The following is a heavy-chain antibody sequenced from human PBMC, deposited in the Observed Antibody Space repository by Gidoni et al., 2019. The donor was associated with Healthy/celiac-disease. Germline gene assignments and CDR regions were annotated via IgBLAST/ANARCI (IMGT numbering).Heavy chain of an antibody. V-gene: IGHV3-30*18. CDR1: GFTFSSYG. Sequence: QVQLVESGGGVVQPGRSLRLSCAASGFTFSSYGMHWVRQAPGKGLEWVAVISYDGSNKYYADSVKGRFTISRDNSKNTLYLQMNSLRAEDTAVYYCAKEGSRYYYDSSGYYGMRLGPIDYWGQGTLVTVSS. D-gene: IGHD3-22*01. CDR2: ISYDGSNK. J-gene: IGHJ4*02. CDR3: AKEGSRYYYDSSGYYGMRLGPIDY.